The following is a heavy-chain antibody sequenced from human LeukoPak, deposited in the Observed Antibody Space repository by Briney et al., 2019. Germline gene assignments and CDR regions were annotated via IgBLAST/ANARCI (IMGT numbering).Heavy chain of an antibody. Sequence: PGGSLTLSCAASGFSFSDNSMTWVRQAPGKGLEWVSSISPSSSYIFYSDSLKGRFTISRDNAKNSLYLQMNSLRVEDTAVYYCVRHRTASDYWGLGALVTVST. D-gene: IGHD3-16*02. CDR1: GFSFSDNS. CDR2: ISPSSSYI. J-gene: IGHJ4*02. V-gene: IGHV3-21*01. CDR3: VRHRTASDY.